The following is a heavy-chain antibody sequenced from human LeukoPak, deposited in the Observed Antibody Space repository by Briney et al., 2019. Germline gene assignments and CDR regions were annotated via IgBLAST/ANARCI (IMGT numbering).Heavy chain of an antibody. D-gene: IGHD6-13*01. CDR2: IRSKAYGGTT. CDR1: GFTFGDFA. V-gene: IGHV3-49*04. Sequence: GGSLGLSCTASGFTFGDFAMSWVRQAPGKGLEWVSFIRSKAYGGTTEYAASVKGRFTISRDDSKSIAYLQMNSLKTEDTAVYYCTRDNAAAGSYWYFDLWGRGTLVTVSS. CDR3: TRDNAAAGSYWYFDL. J-gene: IGHJ2*01.